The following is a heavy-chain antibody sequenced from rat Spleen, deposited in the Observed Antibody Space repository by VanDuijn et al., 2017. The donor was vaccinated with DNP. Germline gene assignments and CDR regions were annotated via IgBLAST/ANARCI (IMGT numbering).Heavy chain of an antibody. CDR1: GFTFSNYG. J-gene: IGHJ2*01. Sequence: EVQLVESGGGLVQPGRSLKLSCAASGFTFSNYGMAWVRQAPTKGLEWVASISTGGGNTYYRDSVKGRFTISRDNAKNTLYLRMNSLRSEDTATYYCARDMDYYDGSYYRYYFDYWGQGVMVTVSS. CDR3: ARDMDYYDGSYYRYYFDY. CDR2: ISTGGGNT. V-gene: IGHV5S13*01. D-gene: IGHD1-12*02.